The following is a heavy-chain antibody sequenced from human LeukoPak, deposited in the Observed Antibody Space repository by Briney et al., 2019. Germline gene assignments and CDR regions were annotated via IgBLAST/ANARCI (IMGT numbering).Heavy chain of an antibody. Sequence: ASVKVSCKVSGYTLTELSMHWVRQAPGKGLEWMGGFDPEDGETIYAQKFQGRVTMTEDTSTDTAYMELSSLRSEDTAVYYCATVERELLHFGYWGQGTLVTVSS. CDR1: GYTLTELS. D-gene: IGHD1-26*01. V-gene: IGHV1-24*01. CDR3: ATVERELLHFGY. CDR2: FDPEDGET. J-gene: IGHJ4*02.